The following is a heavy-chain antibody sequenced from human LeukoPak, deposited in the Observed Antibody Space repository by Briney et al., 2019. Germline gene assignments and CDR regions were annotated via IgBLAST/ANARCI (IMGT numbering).Heavy chain of an antibody. CDR2: ISGSGGST. J-gene: IGHJ5*02. CDR1: GFTFSSYA. D-gene: IGHD3-10*01. Sequence: GGSLRLSCAASGFTFSSYAMGWVRQAPGKGLEWVSAISGSGGSTYYADSVKGRFTISRDNSKNTLYLQMNSLRAEDTAVYYCAKGIWFGELFPIDPWGQGTLVTVSS. V-gene: IGHV3-23*01. CDR3: AKGIWFGELFPIDP.